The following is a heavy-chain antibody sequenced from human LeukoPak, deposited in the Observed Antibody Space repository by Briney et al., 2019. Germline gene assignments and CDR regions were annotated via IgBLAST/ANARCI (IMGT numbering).Heavy chain of an antibody. J-gene: IGHJ4*02. V-gene: IGHV3-48*03. D-gene: IGHD3-3*01. CDR2: ISSSGSTI. Sequence: GGSLRLSCAASGFTFSRYEMNWVRQAPGKGLEWVSYISSSGSTIYYADSVEGRFTISRDNAKNSLYLQMNSLRAEDTAVYYCARGDPIYDFWSGGDYWGQGSLVTVSS. CDR3: ARGDPIYDFWSGGDY. CDR1: GFTFSRYE.